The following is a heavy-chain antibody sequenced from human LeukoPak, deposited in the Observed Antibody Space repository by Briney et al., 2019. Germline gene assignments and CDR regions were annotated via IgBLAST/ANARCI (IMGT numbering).Heavy chain of an antibody. Sequence: PSETLSLTCTVSGGSISSYYWSWIRQPPGKGLEWIVYIYYSGSTNYNPSLKSRVTISVDTSKNQFSLKLSSVTAADTAVYYCARQERVVSPFFDYWGQGTLVTVSS. CDR2: IYYSGST. D-gene: IGHD3-3*01. V-gene: IGHV4-59*01. CDR3: ARQERVVSPFFDY. CDR1: GGSISSYY. J-gene: IGHJ4*02.